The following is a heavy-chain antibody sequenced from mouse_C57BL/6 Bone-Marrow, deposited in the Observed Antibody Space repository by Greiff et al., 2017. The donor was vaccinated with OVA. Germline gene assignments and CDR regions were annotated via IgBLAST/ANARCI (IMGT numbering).Heavy chain of an antibody. D-gene: IGHD1-1*01. CDR1: GFNIKDYY. CDR3: ARDHYGSSPYCDY. Sequence: VQLQQSGAELVKPGASVKLSCTASGFNIKDYYMHWVKQRTEQGLEWIGRIDPEDGETKYAPKFKGKATITADTTSNTASLQLSSLPSEDTAVYYCARDHYGSSPYCDYWGQGTTLSVSS. J-gene: IGHJ2*01. CDR2: IDPEDGET. V-gene: IGHV14-2*01.